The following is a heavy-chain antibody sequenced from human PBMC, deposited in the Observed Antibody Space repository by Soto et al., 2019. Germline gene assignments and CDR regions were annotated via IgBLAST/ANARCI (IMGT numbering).Heavy chain of an antibody. V-gene: IGHV1-18*01. D-gene: IGHD3-16*02. J-gene: IGHJ4*02. CDR3: ARDLYDYIWGSYRRTFDY. CDR2: ISAYNGNT. Sequence: ASVKVSCKASGYTFTSYVISWVRQAPGQGLERKGRISAYNGNTNYAQKLQGRVTMTTDTSTSTAYMELRSLRSDDTAVYYCARDLYDYIWGSYRRTFDYWGQGTLVTVSS. CDR1: GYTFTSYV.